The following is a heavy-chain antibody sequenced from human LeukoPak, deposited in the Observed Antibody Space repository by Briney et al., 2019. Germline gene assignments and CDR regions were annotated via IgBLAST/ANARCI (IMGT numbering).Heavy chain of an antibody. CDR2: IYHSGST. J-gene: IGHJ4*02. D-gene: IGHD4-17*01. CDR3: ARDGDYTPFDY. Sequence: SETLSLTCTVSGGSISSSSYSWSWIRQPPGKGLEWIGYIYHSGSTYYNPSLKSRVTISVDRSKNQFSLKLSSVTAADTAVYYCARDGDYTPFDYWGQGTLVTVSS. V-gene: IGHV4-30-2*01. CDR1: GGSISSSSYS.